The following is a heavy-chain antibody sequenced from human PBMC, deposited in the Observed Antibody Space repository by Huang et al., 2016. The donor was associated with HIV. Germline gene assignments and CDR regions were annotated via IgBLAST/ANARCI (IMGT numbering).Heavy chain of an antibody. Sequence: QVQLVQSGAEVKKPGASVKVSCKASGYTFVGHYIQWIRQAPGEGFECMGWINPDSGGTPFGQNLEGRVTMTIDTSISTAYMVLNSLKSDDTAIYYCARNLKEWLPGGAFDIWGQGTVVSVSS. CDR1: GYTFVGHY. CDR2: INPDSGGT. CDR3: ARNLKEWLPGGAFDI. D-gene: IGHD5-12*01. J-gene: IGHJ3*02. V-gene: IGHV1-2*02.